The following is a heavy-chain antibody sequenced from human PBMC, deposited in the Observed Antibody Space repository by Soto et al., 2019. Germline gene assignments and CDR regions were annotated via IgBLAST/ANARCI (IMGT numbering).Heavy chain of an antibody. CDR2: ISGSGGTT. CDR3: AKFFVETGSNSGVPWSFHS. CDR1: GFTFSNYA. D-gene: IGHD6-25*01. V-gene: IGHV3-23*01. J-gene: IGHJ4*02. Sequence: EVQLLESGGGLVQPGRSLRLSCAASGFTFSNYAMSWVRQAPGQGLDWVSAISGSGGTTYYADSVKGRFTTTRDNSKNTLFLKMNSLRAEDAAVYYCAKFFVETGSNSGVPWSFHSWGQGTLVTVSS.